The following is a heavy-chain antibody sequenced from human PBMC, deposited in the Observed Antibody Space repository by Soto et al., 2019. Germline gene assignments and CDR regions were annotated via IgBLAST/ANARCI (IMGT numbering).Heavy chain of an antibody. CDR1: GFTFSTYA. CDR3: AKERCGVYGGIDY. D-gene: IGHD4-17*01. CDR2: ITGSGGST. J-gene: IGHJ4*02. Sequence: EVQLLESGGGLVQPGGSLRLSCAASGFTFSTYAMIWVRQAPGKGLEWVSVITGSGGSTYYADSVKGRFTISRDTSKKTLFLQRKSLRAEDTAVYYCAKERCGVYGGIDYWGQGTMVTVSS. V-gene: IGHV3-23*01.